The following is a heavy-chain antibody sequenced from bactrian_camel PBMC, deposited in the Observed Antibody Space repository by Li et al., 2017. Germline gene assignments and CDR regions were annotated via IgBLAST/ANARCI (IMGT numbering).Heavy chain of an antibody. CDR2: IGTIGST. V-gene: IGHV3S53*01. CDR3: TPVLILSDGYCYKADNY. D-gene: IGHD3*01. CDR1: GIIFYDYC. Sequence: HVQLVESGGGSVQAGGSLSLSCVASGIIFYDYCLGWVRQAPGKEREGVAHIGTIGSTTYLRSVMGRFTISRDNAKNTLYLQMNSLEPDDTAIYYCTPVLILSDGYCYKADNYWGQGTQVTVS. J-gene: IGHJ4*01.